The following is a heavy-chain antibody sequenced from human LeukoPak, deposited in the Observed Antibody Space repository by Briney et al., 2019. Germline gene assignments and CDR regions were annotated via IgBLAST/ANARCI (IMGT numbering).Heavy chain of an antibody. D-gene: IGHD6-19*01. V-gene: IGHV1-2*02. CDR1: GYTFSGYY. CDR3: ARDRRGQWLVRGNWFDP. J-gene: IGHJ5*02. CDR2: INPNSGGT. Sequence: GASVKVSCKASGYTFSGYYMHWLRQAPGQGLEWMGWINPNSGGTNYAQKFQGRVTMTRDTSISTAYMELSRLRSDDTAVYYCARDRRGQWLVRGNWFDPWGQGTLVTVSS.